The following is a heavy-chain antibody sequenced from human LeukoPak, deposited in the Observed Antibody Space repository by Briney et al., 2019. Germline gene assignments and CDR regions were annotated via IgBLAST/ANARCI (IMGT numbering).Heavy chain of an antibody. V-gene: IGHV1-69*05. CDR3: ARQSGYSYGTRFDY. D-gene: IGHD5-18*01. CDR2: IIPIFGTA. J-gene: IGHJ4*02. CDR1: GGTFSSYA. Sequence: GASVKVSCKASGGTFSSYAISWVRQAPGQGLEWMGGIIPIFGTANYAQKFQGRVTITTDESTSTTYMELSSLRSEDTAVYYCARQSGYSYGTRFDYWGQGTLVTGSS.